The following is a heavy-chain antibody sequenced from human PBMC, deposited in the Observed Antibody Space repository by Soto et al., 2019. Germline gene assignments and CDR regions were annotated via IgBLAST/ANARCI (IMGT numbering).Heavy chain of an antibody. D-gene: IGHD1-20*01. CDR2: IYSGSTT. J-gene: IGHJ5*02. Sequence: GSLRLSCAASGFTVSSNYMGWVRQAPGKGLEWVSLIYSGSTTYYADSVKGRFTISRDSSNNTLYLQMSSLRAEDTAVYYCAKAVSVGMDPWGQGTLVTVSS. CDR1: GFTVSSNY. CDR3: AKAVSVGMDP. V-gene: IGHV3-66*01.